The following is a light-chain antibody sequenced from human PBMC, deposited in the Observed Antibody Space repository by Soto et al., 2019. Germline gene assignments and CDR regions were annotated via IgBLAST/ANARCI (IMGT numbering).Light chain of an antibody. CDR2: GAS. J-gene: IGKJ1*01. CDR1: QSVSSY. CDR3: QQYYSYPRT. V-gene: IGKV3D-15*01. Sequence: EIVLTQSPATLSLSPGERATLSCRASQSVSSYLAWYQQKPGQAPRLLIYGASSRATGIPDRFSGSGSGTDFTLTISCLQSEDFATYYCQQYYSYPRTFGQGTKVDIK.